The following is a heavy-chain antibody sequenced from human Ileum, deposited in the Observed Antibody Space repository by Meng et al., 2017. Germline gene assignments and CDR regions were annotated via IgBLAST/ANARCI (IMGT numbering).Heavy chain of an antibody. CDR1: GASLSSGPYC. Sequence: QLQRQRSAPGLLRPSQALPLTCTAFGASLSSGPYCWSWVRQPAGEGLEWLGRISASGTTNYNTSLNNRVTISLDTSKNQFSLKLSSVTAADTAVYYCARSSGTYYSWWFDPWGQGTLVTVSS. D-gene: IGHD3-10*01. CDR3: ARSSGTYYSWWFDP. J-gene: IGHJ5*02. CDR2: ISASGTT. V-gene: IGHV4-61*02.